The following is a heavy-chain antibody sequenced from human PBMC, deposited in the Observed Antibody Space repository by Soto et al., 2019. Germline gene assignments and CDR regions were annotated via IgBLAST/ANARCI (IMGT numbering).Heavy chain of an antibody. D-gene: IGHD3-10*01. CDR3: ARDYYGSGRLNAHNWFDP. CDR2: ISAYNGNT. V-gene: IGHV1-18*01. Sequence: QVQLVQSGAEVKKPGASVKVSCKASGYTFTSYGISWVRQAPGQGLEWMGWISAYNGNTNYAQKLQGRDTMTTDTSASTAYMERSSLRSDDTAVYYCARDYYGSGRLNAHNWFDPWGQGTLVTVSS. J-gene: IGHJ5*02. CDR1: GYTFTSYG.